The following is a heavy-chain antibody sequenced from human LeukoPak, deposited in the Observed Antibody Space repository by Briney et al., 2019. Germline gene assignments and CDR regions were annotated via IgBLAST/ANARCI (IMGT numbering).Heavy chain of an antibody. Sequence: GGSLRLSCAASGFTFSSHGMHWVRQAPGKGLEWVAMIWFDGSKKYYTASVKGRFTISRDNSENTLDLQVNSLRAEDTAVYYCARDKASYFDLWGQGVLVTVSS. V-gene: IGHV3-33*01. CDR1: GFTFSSHG. CDR3: ARDKASYFDL. J-gene: IGHJ4*02. CDR2: IWFDGSKK.